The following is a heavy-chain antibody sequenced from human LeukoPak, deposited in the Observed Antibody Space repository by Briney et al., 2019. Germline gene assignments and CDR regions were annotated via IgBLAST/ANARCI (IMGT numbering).Heavy chain of an antibody. CDR1: GYTFTSYI. CDR2: INAYNGNT. V-gene: IGHV1-18*01. J-gene: IGHJ6*03. CDR3: ARDRHIAAAVYYYYMDV. Sequence: GASVKVSCKASGYTFTSYIISWVRHAPGQGLERKGWINAYNGNTDYEQRVQGRVTMTTDTSTSTAYMELRSLRSDDTAVYYCARDRHIAAAVYYYYMDVWGKGTPVTVSS. D-gene: IGHD6-13*01.